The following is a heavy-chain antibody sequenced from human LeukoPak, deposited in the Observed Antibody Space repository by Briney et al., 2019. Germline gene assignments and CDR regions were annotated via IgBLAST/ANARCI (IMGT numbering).Heavy chain of an antibody. CDR2: IYYSGST. J-gene: IGHJ6*03. D-gene: IGHD3-3*01. CDR1: GGSISSYY. CDR3: ARLLRFLEWPPYYMDV. Sequence: SETLSLTCTVSGGSISSYYWSWIRQPPGKGLEWIGYIYYSGSTNYNPSLKSRVTMSVDTSKNQFSLKLSSVTAADTAVYYCARLLRFLEWPPYYMDVWGKGTTVTVSS. V-gene: IGHV4-59*08.